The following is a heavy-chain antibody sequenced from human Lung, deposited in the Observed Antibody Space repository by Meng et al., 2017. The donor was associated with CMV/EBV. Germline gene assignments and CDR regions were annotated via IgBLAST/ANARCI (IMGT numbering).Heavy chain of an antibody. CDR1: GGTFRKYA. CDR2: IIPFFAIT. J-gene: IGHJ4*02. D-gene: IGHD7-27*01. CDR3: ARDNNWGPDY. V-gene: IGHV1-69*05. Sequence: SXXVSCKASGGTFRKYAFSWVRQAPGQGLEWMGGIIPFFAITSYSQKFQGRVTITTDESTGTAYMELSSLRSEDTAVYYCARDNNWGPDYWGQGTLVTVSS.